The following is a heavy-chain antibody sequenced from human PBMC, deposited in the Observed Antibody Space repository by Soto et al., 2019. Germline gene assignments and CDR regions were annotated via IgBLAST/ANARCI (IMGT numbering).Heavy chain of an antibody. CDR1: GFSLSTSGVG. J-gene: IGHJ4*02. CDR2: IYWDDDK. Sequence: QITLKESGPTLVKPTQTLTLTCTFSGFSLSTSGVGVGWIRQPPGKALEWLALIYWDDDKRYSPSLKSRLTITKDTSKNQVVLTMTNMDPVDTATYYCAHTRITMVRGVPDYWGQGTLVTVSS. CDR3: AHTRITMVRGVPDY. D-gene: IGHD3-10*01. V-gene: IGHV2-5*02.